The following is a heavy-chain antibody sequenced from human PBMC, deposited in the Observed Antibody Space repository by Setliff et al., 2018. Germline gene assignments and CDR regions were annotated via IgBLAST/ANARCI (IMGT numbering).Heavy chain of an antibody. J-gene: IGHJ4*02. CDR2: INRNGGRI. D-gene: IGHD3-10*01. Sequence: PGGSLRLSCAASGFTFDDYVMSWVRQAPGKGLEWVSDINRNGGRIGYADPVKGRFTISRDNAKNSLYLQMNSLGAEDTALYYCARDSSHFIRVLDSWGQGTLVTVSS. V-gene: IGHV3-20*04. CDR3: ARDSSHFIRVLDS. CDR1: GFTFDDYV.